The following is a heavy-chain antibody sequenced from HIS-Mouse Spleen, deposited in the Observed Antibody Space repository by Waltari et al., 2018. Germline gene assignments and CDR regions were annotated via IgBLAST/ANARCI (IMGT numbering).Heavy chain of an antibody. J-gene: IGHJ4*02. V-gene: IGHV3-30-3*01. Sequence: QVQLVESGGGVVKPGRSLRLSCAASGVTFRSYAMHWVRQAPGKGLEWVAVISYDGSNKYYADSVKGRFTISRDNSKNTLYLQMNSLRAEDTAVYYCARVTGGGYWGQGTLVTVSS. CDR1: GVTFRSYA. CDR2: ISYDGSNK. CDR3: ARVTGGGY. D-gene: IGHD3-10*01.